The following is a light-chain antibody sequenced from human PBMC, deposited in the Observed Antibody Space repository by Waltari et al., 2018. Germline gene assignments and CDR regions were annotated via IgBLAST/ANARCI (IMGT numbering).Light chain of an antibody. V-gene: IGLV3-21*04. CDR3: QVWDNSNDQYV. CDR1: TIGGQN. Sequence: SYVLTQAPSLSVAPGKAASITCGANTIGGQNVNWYQQRPGLAPTLVIYDDTDRPPGIPERFSASNSRNTATLTISSVEAGDEADYYCQVWDNSNDQYVFGPGTKVSVL. J-gene: IGLJ1*01. CDR2: DDT.